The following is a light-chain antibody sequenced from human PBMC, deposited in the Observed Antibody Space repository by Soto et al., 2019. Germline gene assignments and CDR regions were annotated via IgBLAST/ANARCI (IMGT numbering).Light chain of an antibody. Sequence: ILFTRSPSTXSLARVXXXXXXCVXSQSVSSYLAWYQQKPGQAPRLLIYDASNRATGIPARFSGSGSGTDFTLTISSLEPEDFAVYYCQQRSNWPPITFGQGTRLEIK. CDR2: DAS. J-gene: IGKJ5*01. CDR1: QSVSSY. CDR3: QQRSNWPPIT. V-gene: IGKV3-11*01.